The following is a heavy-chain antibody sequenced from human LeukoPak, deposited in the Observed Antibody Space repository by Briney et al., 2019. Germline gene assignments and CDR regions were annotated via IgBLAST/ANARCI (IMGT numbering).Heavy chain of an antibody. Sequence: SVKVSCKASGGTFSSYAISWVRQAPGQGLEWMGGIIPIFGTANYAQKFQGRVTITADESTSTAYMELSSLRSEDTAVYYCARVGSYCSGGSCCRLDYYGMDVWGKGTTVTVSS. D-gene: IGHD2-15*01. CDR2: IIPIFGTA. V-gene: IGHV1-69*13. CDR1: GGTFSSYA. CDR3: ARVGSYCSGGSCCRLDYYGMDV. J-gene: IGHJ6*04.